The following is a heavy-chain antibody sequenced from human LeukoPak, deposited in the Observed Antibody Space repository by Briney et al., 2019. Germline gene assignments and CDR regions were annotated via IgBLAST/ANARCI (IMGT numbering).Heavy chain of an antibody. CDR3: ATSSGWTGDAFDI. Sequence: SETLSLTCTVSGGSISSYYWSWIRQPPGKGLEWIGYIYYSGSTNYNPSLKSRVTISVDTSKNQFSLKPSSVTAADTAVYYCATSSGWTGDAFDIWGQGTMVTVSS. D-gene: IGHD6-19*01. CDR2: IYYSGST. J-gene: IGHJ3*02. V-gene: IGHV4-59*01. CDR1: GGSISSYY.